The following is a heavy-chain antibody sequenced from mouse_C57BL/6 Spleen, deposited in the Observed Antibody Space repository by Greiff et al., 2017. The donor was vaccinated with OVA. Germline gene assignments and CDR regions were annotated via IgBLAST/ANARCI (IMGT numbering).Heavy chain of an antibody. CDR3: ARRDYGLDY. CDR2: SRNKANDYTT. V-gene: IGHV7-1*01. J-gene: IGHJ2*01. D-gene: IGHD1-1*02. Sequence: EVKVVESGGGLVQSGRSLRLSCATSGFTFSDFYMEWVRQAPGKGLEWIAASRNKANDYTTEYSASVKGRFIVSRDTSQSILYLQMNALRAEDTAIYYCARRDYGLDYWGQGTTLTVSS. CDR1: GFTFSDFY.